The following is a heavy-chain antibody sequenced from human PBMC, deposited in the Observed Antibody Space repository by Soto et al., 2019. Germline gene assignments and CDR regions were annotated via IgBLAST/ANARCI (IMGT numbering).Heavy chain of an antibody. J-gene: IGHJ6*02. CDR3: ARRKNSGYDFWYYGMDV. D-gene: IGHD5-12*01. V-gene: IGHV5-10-1*01. CDR1: GYSFTSYW. Sequence: PGESLKISCKGSGYSFTSYWISWVRQMPGKGLEWMGRIDPSDSYTNYSPSFQGHVTISADKSISTAYLQWSSLKASDTAMYYCARRKNSGYDFWYYGMDVWGQGTTVTVS. CDR2: IDPSDSYT.